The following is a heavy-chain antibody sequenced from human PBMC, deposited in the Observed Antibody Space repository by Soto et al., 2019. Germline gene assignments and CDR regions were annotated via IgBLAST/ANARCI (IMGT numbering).Heavy chain of an antibody. CDR3: ARKSNPSRYYYDSRVADNGMQV. CDR1: VFTFSSYD. Sequence: VGSLRLSCASSVFTFSSYDMHCVRESTGKCLEWVSAIGTAGDTYYPGSVKGRFTISRENAKNSLYLQMNSLRAGDTAVYYCARKSNPSRYYYDSRVADNGMQVWGQGTTVNVSS. J-gene: IGHJ6*01. V-gene: IGHV3-13*01. D-gene: IGHD3-22*01. CDR2: IGTAGDT.